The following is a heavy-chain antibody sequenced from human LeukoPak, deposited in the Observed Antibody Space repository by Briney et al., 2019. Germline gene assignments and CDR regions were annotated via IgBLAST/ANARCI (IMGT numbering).Heavy chain of an antibody. V-gene: IGHV4-59*08. CDR2: IYYSGST. J-gene: IGHJ3*02. D-gene: IGHD5-12*01. CDR1: GGSISSYY. Sequence: PSETLSLTCTVSGGSISSYYWSWIRQPPGKGLEWIGYIYYSGSTNYNPSLKSRVTISVDTSKNQFSLKLSSVTAADTAVYYCARGYSGYDAFDIWGQGTMVTVSS. CDR3: ARGYSGYDAFDI.